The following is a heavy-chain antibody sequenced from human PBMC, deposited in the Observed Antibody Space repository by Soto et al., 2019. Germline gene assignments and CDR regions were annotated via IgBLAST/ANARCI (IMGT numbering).Heavy chain of an antibody. Sequence: EVQLVESGGGLVKPGGSLRLSCAASGFTFSSYSMNWVRQAPGEGLEWVSSISSSSSYIYYADSVKGRFTISRDNAKNSLYLQMNSLRAEDTAVYYCARESPPGYCSGGSCYSPWGQGTLVTVSS. D-gene: IGHD2-15*01. CDR1: GFTFSSYS. CDR2: ISSSSSYI. CDR3: ARESPPGYCSGGSCYSP. J-gene: IGHJ4*02. V-gene: IGHV3-21*01.